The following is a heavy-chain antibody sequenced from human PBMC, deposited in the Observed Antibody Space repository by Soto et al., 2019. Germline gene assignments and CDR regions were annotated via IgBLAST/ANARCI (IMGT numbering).Heavy chain of an antibody. CDR1: GFTFRSSG. D-gene: IGHD6-13*01. CDR2: ISYDGDKT. J-gene: IGHJ5*02. Sequence: QVQRVESGGGVVQPGRSLRLSCAAYGFTFRSSGMHCVRQAPGKGLEWVAMISYDGDKTYYADSVKGRFTISRDTSKNTLYLQMDSLRVDDTALYYCAKDWGSSSWYNWFDPWGKGTLVTVSS. V-gene: IGHV3-30*18. CDR3: AKDWGSSSWYNWFDP.